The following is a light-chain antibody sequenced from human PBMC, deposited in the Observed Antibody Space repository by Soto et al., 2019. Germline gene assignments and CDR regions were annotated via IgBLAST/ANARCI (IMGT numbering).Light chain of an antibody. CDR1: SSDVGGYNY. J-gene: IGLJ1*01. V-gene: IGLV2-14*01. Sequence: SALAQPASVSGSPGQSITISCTGTSSDVGGYNYVSWYQQHPGKAPKLMIYEVSNRPSGVSNRFSGSKSGNTASLTISGLQAEDEADYYCSSYTSSSYYVFGTGTTVTVL. CDR2: EVS. CDR3: SSYTSSSYYV.